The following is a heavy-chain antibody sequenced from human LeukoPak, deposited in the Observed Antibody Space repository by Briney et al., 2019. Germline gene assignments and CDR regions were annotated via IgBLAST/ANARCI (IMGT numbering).Heavy chain of an antibody. CDR2: IKGDGSDK. Sequence: GSLRLSCAASGFTFSNDWMSWVRQAPGKGLEWMARIKGDGSDKYYVDSVKGRFTISRDNAKNSMYLQMNSLRAEDTAVYYCARDPETKRGRDGLDYWGPGTLVIVSS. CDR3: ARDPETKRGRDGLDY. V-gene: IGHV3-7*01. CDR1: GFTFSNDW. D-gene: IGHD1-14*01. J-gene: IGHJ4*02.